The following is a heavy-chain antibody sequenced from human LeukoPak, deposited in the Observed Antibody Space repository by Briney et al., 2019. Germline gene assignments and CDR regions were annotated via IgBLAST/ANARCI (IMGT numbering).Heavy chain of an antibody. D-gene: IGHD2-15*01. CDR3: ARNGQHNNGYYSLDY. CDR1: GGSISSGGYY. Sequence: PSQTLSLTCTVSGGSISSGGYYWSWIRQPPGKGLEWIGYIYHSGSTYYNPSLKSRVTISVDTSKNQFSLKLSSVTAADTAMYYCARNGQHNNGYYSLDYWGQGTLVTVSS. CDR2: IYHSGST. V-gene: IGHV4-30-2*02. J-gene: IGHJ4*02.